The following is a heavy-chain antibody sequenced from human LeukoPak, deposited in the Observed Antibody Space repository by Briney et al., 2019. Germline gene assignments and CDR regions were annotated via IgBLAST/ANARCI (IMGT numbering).Heavy chain of an antibody. CDR1: GFTFSSYA. CDR2: FSDSAGGT. J-gene: IGHJ4*02. Sequence: GGSLRLSCAASGFTFSSYAMSWVRQAPGKGLEWVPLFSDSAGGTYYADSVKGRFTISRDNSKNTLYLQMNSLRVEDTAIYYCAKQLHSGAWDYFDYWGQGTLVTVSS. V-gene: IGHV3-23*01. D-gene: IGHD6-13*01. CDR3: AKQLHSGAWDYFDY.